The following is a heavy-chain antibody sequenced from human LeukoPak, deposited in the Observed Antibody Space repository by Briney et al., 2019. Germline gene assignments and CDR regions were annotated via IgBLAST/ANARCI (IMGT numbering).Heavy chain of an antibody. J-gene: IGHJ4*02. Sequence: SETLSLTCTVSGGSISRYYWSWIRQPPGKGLEWIGYISYTGSTTYNSSLKSRVTISLDTSQNQFSLKLTSVTPADTAVYYCARTARYYYGSETYYFFDYWGQGTLVTVSS. CDR3: ARTARYYYGSETYYFFDY. D-gene: IGHD3-10*01. CDR1: GGSISRYY. CDR2: ISYTGST. V-gene: IGHV4-59*01.